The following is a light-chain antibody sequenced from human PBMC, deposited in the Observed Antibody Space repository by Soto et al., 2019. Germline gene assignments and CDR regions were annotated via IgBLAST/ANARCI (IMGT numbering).Light chain of an antibody. Sequence: DIQMTQSPSTLSASVGDRVTITCRASQSISSWLAWYQQKPGKAPKLLIYDASSLESGVPSRFSGSGSGTEFTLTISSLQPDDFATYYCQQYNLFRTFGQGTKV. CDR1: QSISSW. CDR3: QQYNLFRT. V-gene: IGKV1-5*01. CDR2: DAS. J-gene: IGKJ1*01.